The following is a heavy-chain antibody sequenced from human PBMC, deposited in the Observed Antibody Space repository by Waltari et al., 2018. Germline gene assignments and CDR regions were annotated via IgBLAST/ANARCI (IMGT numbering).Heavy chain of an antibody. CDR3: ARAHLQVVTTRDDYYIYYMDV. CDR1: GGSISNSY. V-gene: IGHV4-59*01. Sequence: QVQLQESGPGLVKPSETLSLTCSVPGGSISNSYWTWIRQSPGKGLEWIGDIYYSGTANVNPTLTNRVAISADTSKNQFSLKLSSVIAADTAVYYCARAHLQVVTTRDDYYIYYMDVWGKGTTVTVSS. CDR2: IYYSGTA. D-gene: IGHD5-12*01. J-gene: IGHJ6*03.